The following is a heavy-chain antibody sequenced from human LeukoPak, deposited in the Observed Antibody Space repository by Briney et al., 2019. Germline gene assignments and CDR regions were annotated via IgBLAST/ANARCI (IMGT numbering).Heavy chain of an antibody. CDR3: ARVREMATLDFDY. V-gene: IGHV1-69*13. Sequence: SVKVSCKASGGTFSSYAISWVRQAPGQGLEWMGGIIPIFGTANYAQKFQGRVTITADESTSTAYMELSGLRSEDTAVYYCARVREMATLDFDYWGQGTLVTVSS. D-gene: IGHD5-24*01. J-gene: IGHJ4*02. CDR2: IIPIFGTA. CDR1: GGTFSSYA.